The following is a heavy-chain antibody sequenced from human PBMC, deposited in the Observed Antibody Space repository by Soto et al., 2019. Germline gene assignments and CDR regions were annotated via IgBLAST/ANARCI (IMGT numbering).Heavy chain of an antibody. V-gene: IGHV1-58*01. CDR1: GFTFTSSA. CDR3: AADVYYGSGTFDY. J-gene: IGHJ4*02. D-gene: IGHD3-10*01. CDR2: IVVGSGNT. Sequence: SVKVSCKASGFTFTSSALQWVRQARGQRLEWIGWIVVGSGNTNYAQKFQERVTITRDMSTSTAYMELSSLRSEDTAVYYCAADVYYGSGTFDYWGQGTLVTVSS.